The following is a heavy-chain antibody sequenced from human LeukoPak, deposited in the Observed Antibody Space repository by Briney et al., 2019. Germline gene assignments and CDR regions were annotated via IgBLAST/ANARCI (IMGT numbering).Heavy chain of an antibody. Sequence: GGSLRLSCAASGFTFSSYGVHWVRQAPGKGLEWVAVIWYDGSNKYYADSVKGRFTISRDNSKNTLYLQMNSLRAEDTAVYYCARDPGDGYNLAFDYWGQGTLVTVSS. J-gene: IGHJ4*02. D-gene: IGHD5-24*01. CDR1: GFTFSSYG. V-gene: IGHV3-33*01. CDR2: IWYDGSNK. CDR3: ARDPGDGYNLAFDY.